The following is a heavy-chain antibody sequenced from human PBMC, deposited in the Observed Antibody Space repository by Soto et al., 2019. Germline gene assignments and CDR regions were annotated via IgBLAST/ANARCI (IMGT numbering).Heavy chain of an antibody. CDR1: GYTFTNYG. Sequence: QVQLVQSGTEVKKPGASVKVAWKAFGYTFTNYGISWVRLARGRGLEWKGWISGYNGNTNYAQKLKGRVTMTTDTSTSTAYMELRSLRSDDTAVYYCARNHHPEYNFDYWGQGTLVTVSS. J-gene: IGHJ4*02. CDR3: ARNHHPEYNFDY. V-gene: IGHV1-18*01. CDR2: ISGYNGNT. D-gene: IGHD5-18*01.